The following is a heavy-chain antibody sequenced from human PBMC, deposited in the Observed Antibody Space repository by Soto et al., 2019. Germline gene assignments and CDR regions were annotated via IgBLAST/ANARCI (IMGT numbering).Heavy chain of an antibody. CDR1: GYNFAGYW. J-gene: IGHJ4*02. CDR2: IYTSDSDT. CDR3: ARGGVSTRTFDY. Sequence: RGESLKISCKGSGYNFAGYWIAWVRQMPGKGLELMGIIYTSDSDTRYRPSFQGQVTISADKSISSAYLQWSSLRASDTAMYYCARGGVSTRTFDYWGQGTPVTVSS. V-gene: IGHV5-51*01. D-gene: IGHD3-3*01.